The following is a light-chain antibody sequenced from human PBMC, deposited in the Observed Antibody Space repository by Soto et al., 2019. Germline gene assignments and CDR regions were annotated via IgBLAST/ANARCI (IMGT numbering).Light chain of an antibody. CDR2: WAS. J-gene: IGKJ3*01. V-gene: IGKV4-1*01. CDR3: QKYYSTPFT. Sequence: DIVMTQSPDSLAVSLGERATINCKSSQSVLYSSNNKNYLAWYQQKPGQPPKLLIYWASTRESGVPDRFRGSGSGTDFTLTISSLPAEDVAVYYCQKYYSTPFTFGPGTKVDIK. CDR1: QSVLYSSNNKNY.